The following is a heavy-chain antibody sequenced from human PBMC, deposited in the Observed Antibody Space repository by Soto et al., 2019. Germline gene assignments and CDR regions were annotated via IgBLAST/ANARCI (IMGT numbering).Heavy chain of an antibody. D-gene: IGHD3-22*01. J-gene: IGHJ4*01. CDR2: IHESGKT. CDR1: GGSINNYY. Sequence: PSETLSLTCTVSGGSINNYYWSWIRQPPGKGLEWIGYIHESGKTNYNPSLKSRVATSVDTSKNQFSLRLSSVTAADTAIYYCARGSGYTAIDFWGQGTLVTVSS. CDR3: ARGSGYTAIDF. V-gene: IGHV4-59*01.